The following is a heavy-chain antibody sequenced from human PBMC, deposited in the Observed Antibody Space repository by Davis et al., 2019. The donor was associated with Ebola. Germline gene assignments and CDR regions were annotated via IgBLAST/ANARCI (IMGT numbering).Heavy chain of an antibody. D-gene: IGHD2-2*02. CDR1: GYSFTSYW. CDR3: ARRRDIVVVPAAIRKARLRTSYGMDV. Sequence: GESLKISCKGSGYSFTSYWIGWVRQMPGKGLEWMGIIYPGDSDTRYSPSFQGQVTISADKSISTAYLQWSSLKASDTAMHYCARRRDIVVVPAAIRKARLRTSYGMDVWGQGTTVTVSS. J-gene: IGHJ6*02. V-gene: IGHV5-51*01. CDR2: IYPGDSDT.